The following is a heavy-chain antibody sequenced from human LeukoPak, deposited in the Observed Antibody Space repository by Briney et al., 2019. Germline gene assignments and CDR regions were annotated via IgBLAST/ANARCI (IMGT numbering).Heavy chain of an antibody. CDR1: GFTFNSYW. J-gene: IGHJ6*02. Sequence: PGGSLRLSCAASGFTFNSYWMHWVRQAPGKGLMWVSRIKSDGSETSYADSVKGRFTISRDNARNTLYLQMNSLRPEDTAIYYCASDRVFYGLDVWGQGTTVTVSS. CDR3: ASDRVFYGLDV. CDR2: IKSDGSET. V-gene: IGHV3-74*01.